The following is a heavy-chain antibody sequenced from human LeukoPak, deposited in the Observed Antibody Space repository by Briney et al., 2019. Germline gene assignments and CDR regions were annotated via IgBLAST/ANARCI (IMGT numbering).Heavy chain of an antibody. V-gene: IGHV3-23*01. CDR1: GFTFSSYG. Sequence: GGSLRLSCAASGFTFSSYGMSWVRQAPGEGLEWVAAIRGSGGSTYYAHSVKGRFTISRDNSKNTVYLQMNSLRAEDTAVYYCAKGLFFGSSWYYFDYGGQGNLVTVSS. CDR2: IRGSGGST. CDR3: AKGLFFGSSWYYFDY. D-gene: IGHD6-13*01. J-gene: IGHJ4*02.